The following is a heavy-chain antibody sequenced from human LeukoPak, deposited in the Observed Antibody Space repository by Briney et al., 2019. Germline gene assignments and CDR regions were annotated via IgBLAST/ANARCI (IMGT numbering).Heavy chain of an antibody. V-gene: IGHV4-30-4*01. CDR1: GGSISSGDYY. CDR3: ARGQYDSGNFDY. D-gene: IGHD1-26*01. CDR2: IYYSGST. Sequence: SETLSLTCTVSGGSISSGDYYWSWIRQPPGKGLEWIGYIYYSGSTYYNPSLKSRVTISVDTSKNQYSPKLSSVTAADTAVYYCARGQYDSGNFDYWGQGTLVTVSS. J-gene: IGHJ4*02.